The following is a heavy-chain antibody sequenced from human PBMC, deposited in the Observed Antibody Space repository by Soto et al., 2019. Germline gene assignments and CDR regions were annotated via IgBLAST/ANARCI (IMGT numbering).Heavy chain of an antibody. CDR1: GFTFSRYW. V-gene: IGHV3-7*01. D-gene: IGHD3-16*02. CDR3: AREGDYDYIWGSYRPFDY. CDR2: IKQDGSEK. Sequence: GGSLRLSCAASGFTFSRYWMSWVRQAPGKGLEWVANIKQDGSEKYYMDSVKGRFTISRDNAKNSLYLQMNSLRAEDTAVYYCAREGDYDYIWGSYRPFDYWGQGTLVTVSS. J-gene: IGHJ4*02.